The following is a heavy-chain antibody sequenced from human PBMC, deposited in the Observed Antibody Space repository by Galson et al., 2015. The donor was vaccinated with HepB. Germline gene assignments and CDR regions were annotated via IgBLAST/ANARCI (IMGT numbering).Heavy chain of an antibody. CDR2: IWYDGSNK. J-gene: IGHJ6*03. D-gene: IGHD3-3*01. CDR3: AREAYYDFWSGYYRHYYYYMDV. CDR1: GFTFSGYG. V-gene: IGHV3-33*01. Sequence: SLRLSCAASGFTFSGYGMHWVRQAPGKGLEWVAVIWYDGSNKYYADSVKGRFTISRDNSKNTLYLQMNSLRAEDTAVYYCAREAYYDFWSGYYRHYYYYMDVWGKGTTVTVSS.